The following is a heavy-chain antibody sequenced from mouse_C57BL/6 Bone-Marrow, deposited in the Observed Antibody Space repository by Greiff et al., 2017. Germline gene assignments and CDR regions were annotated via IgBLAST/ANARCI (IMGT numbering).Heavy chain of an antibody. Sequence: QVQLQQPGAELVKPGASVKMSCKASGYTFTSYWITWVKQRPGQGLEWIGDIYPGSGSTNYNEKFKSKATLTVDTSSSTAYMQLSSLTSEDSAVYYCARGEFYDGYYNYYAMDDRGQGTSVTVSS. CDR1: GYTFTSYW. CDR3: ARGEFYDGYYNYYAMDD. CDR2: IYPGSGST. V-gene: IGHV1-55*01. J-gene: IGHJ4*01. D-gene: IGHD2-3*01.